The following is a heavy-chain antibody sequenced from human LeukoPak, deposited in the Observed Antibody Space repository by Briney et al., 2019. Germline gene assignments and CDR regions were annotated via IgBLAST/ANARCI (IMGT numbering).Heavy chain of an antibody. CDR2: IYPGDSDT. D-gene: IGHD3-10*01. V-gene: IGHV5-51*01. J-gene: IGHJ5*02. CDR1: GYSFTSYW. CDR3: ARQADYYGSGSYNNWFDP. Sequence: GESLEISCKGSGYSFTSYWIGWVRQMPGKGLEWMGIIYPGDSDTRYSPSFQGQVTISADKSISTAYLQWSSLKASDTTMYYCARQADYYGSGSYNNWFDPWGQGTLVTVSS.